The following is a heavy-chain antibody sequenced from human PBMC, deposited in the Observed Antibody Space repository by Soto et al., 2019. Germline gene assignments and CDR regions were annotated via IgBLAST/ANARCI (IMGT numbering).Heavy chain of an antibody. Sequence: GGSLRLSCAASGFTFSSYWMHWVRQAPGKGLVWVSRINSDGSSTSYADSVKGRFTISRDNAKNTLYLQMNSLRAEDTAGNNRTTDDLITFEVVLVLKWFDSWGEGTLGTVCS. CDR3: TTDDLITFEVVLVLKWFDS. J-gene: IGHJ5*01. D-gene: IGHD3-16*01. V-gene: IGHV3-74*01. CDR1: GFTFSSYW. CDR2: INSDGSST.